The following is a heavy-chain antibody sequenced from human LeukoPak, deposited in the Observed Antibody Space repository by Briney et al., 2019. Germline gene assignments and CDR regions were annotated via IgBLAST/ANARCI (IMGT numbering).Heavy chain of an antibody. CDR3: ARLPFNYGDYVEGVDY. D-gene: IGHD4-17*01. CDR1: GFTFSSYS. J-gene: IGHJ4*02. CDR2: ISSSSSYI. V-gene: IGHV3-21*01. Sequence: GGSLRLSCAASGFTFSSYSMNWVRQAPGKGLEWVSSISSSSSYIYYADSVKGRFTIFRDNAKNSLYLQMNSLRAEDTAVYYCARLPFNYGDYVEGVDYWGQGTLVTVSS.